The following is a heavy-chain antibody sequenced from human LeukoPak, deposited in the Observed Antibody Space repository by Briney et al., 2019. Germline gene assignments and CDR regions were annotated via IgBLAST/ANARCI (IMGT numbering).Heavy chain of an antibody. CDR3: ARHVTSGWDWYGDWFDP. CDR2: IYYSGST. CDR1: GGSISSYY. D-gene: IGHD3/OR15-3a*01. V-gene: IGHV4-59*08. J-gene: IGHJ5*02. Sequence: SETLSLTCTVSGGSISSYYWSWIRQPPGKGLEWIGYIYYSGSTNYNPSLKSRVTISVDTSKNQFSLKLSSVTAADTAVYYCARHVTSGWDWYGDWFDPWGQGTLVTVSS.